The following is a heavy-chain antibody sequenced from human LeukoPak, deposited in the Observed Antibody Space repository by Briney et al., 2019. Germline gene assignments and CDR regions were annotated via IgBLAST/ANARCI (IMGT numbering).Heavy chain of an antibody. Sequence: VGSVTVSCKASGYTFINYGLTWVRQAPGKGLEWMAWSSVYNDKSNNAQKLQGRVTLTADTTTRTAYMELRSLRSDDTAVYYCARTLGGGGHWYFDIWGRGGLVTVSS. CDR3: ARTLGGGGHWYFDI. V-gene: IGHV1-18*01. J-gene: IGHJ2*01. CDR2: SSVYNDKS. CDR1: GYTFINYG. D-gene: IGHD7-27*01.